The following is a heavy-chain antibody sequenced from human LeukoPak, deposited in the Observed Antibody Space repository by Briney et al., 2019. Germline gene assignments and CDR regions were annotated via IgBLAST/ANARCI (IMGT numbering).Heavy chain of an antibody. CDR3: ARDSGYSERYLAYDY. CDR2: ISTSGST. CDR1: GASISNYY. J-gene: IGHJ4*02. V-gene: IGHV4-4*07. D-gene: IGHD5-12*01. Sequence: SETLSLTCTVSGASISNYYWSWIRQPAGKGLEWIGRISTSGSTNYNPSLKGRVTISVDTSKNQFSLKLSSVTAADTAVYYCARDSGYSERYLAYDYWGQGTLVTVSS.